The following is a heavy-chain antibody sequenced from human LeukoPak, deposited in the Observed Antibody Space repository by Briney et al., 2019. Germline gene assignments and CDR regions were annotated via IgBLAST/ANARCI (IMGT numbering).Heavy chain of an antibody. J-gene: IGHJ4*02. CDR3: ARIPRTWLRFPYFDY. CDR1: AFTFSNYT. CDR2: ISYDGSNK. V-gene: IGHV3-30-3*01. Sequence: GGSLRLSCVASAFTFSNYTMHWVRQAPGKGLERVAVISYDGSNKYYADSVKGRFTISRDNSKNTLYLQMNSLRGEDTAVYYCARIPRTWLRFPYFDYWGQGTLVTVSS. D-gene: IGHD5-12*01.